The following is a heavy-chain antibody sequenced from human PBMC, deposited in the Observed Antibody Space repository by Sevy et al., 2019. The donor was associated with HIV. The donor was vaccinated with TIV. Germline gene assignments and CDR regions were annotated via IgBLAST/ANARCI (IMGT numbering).Heavy chain of an antibody. J-gene: IGHJ1*01. D-gene: IGHD3-16*01. CDR1: GFTFGNYA. Sequence: GGSLRLSCEASGFTFGNYAMHWVRQGPGKGLEWVSVINWDGSSAYYADTVEGRFTLSRDNSKNSLYVEMSSLTVEDTAFYYCVKDPRKYAGSLGDYFDHWGLGTLVTVSS. CDR2: INWDGSSA. CDR3: VKDPRKYAGSLGDYFDH. V-gene: IGHV3-43D*03.